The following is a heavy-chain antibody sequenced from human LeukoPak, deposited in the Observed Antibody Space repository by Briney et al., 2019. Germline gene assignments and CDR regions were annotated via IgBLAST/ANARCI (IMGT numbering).Heavy chain of an antibody. CDR3: AKHLFTGTTALFDY. J-gene: IGHJ4*02. CDR2: IYNHGGT. CDR1: GFTVNNNH. V-gene: IGHV3-66*04. Sequence: GGSLRLSCVASGFTVNNNHMSWVRQAPGKGLEWVSIIYNHGGTYSADSVKGRFTISRDNSKNTLFLQMNSLRAEDTAVYYCAKHLFTGTTALFDYWGQGTLVTVSS. D-gene: IGHD2-2*01.